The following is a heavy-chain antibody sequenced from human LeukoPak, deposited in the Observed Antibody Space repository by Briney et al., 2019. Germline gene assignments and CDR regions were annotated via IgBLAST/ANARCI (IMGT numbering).Heavy chain of an antibody. Sequence: PGGSLRLSCAASGFTFSSYSMNWVRQAPGKGLEWVSYISSSSSTIYYADSVKGRFTISRDNAKNSLYLQMNSLRAEDTAVYYCAREGGSIKSVAGTRSCWFDPWGQGTLVTVSS. CDR1: GFTFSSYS. CDR2: ISSSSSTI. J-gene: IGHJ5*02. V-gene: IGHV3-48*01. D-gene: IGHD6-19*01. CDR3: AREGGSIKSVAGTRSCWFDP.